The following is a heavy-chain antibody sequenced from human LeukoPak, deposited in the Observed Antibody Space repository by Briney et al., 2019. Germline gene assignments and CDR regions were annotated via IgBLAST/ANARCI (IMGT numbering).Heavy chain of an antibody. CDR2: INTSGST. CDR3: ARSLGYCTNGVCPRYFDY. J-gene: IGHJ4*02. V-gene: IGHV4-4*07. CDR1: GGSISSYH. Sequence: SETLSLTCTVSGGSISSYHWSWLRQPAGKGLEWIGRINTSGSTTYNPSLTSRVTMSVDTSKNQFSLKLSSVTAADTAVYYCARSLGYCTNGVCPRYFDYWGQGTLVTVSS. D-gene: IGHD2-8*01.